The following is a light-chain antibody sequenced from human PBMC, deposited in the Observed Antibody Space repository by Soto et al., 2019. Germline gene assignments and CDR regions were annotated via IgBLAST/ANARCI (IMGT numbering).Light chain of an antibody. CDR3: QQYNSYSRT. Sequence: DIQMTQSPSTLSASVGDRVTITCRASQSISSWLAWYQQKPGKAPKILIYDASSLERGVPSRFSGSGSGTEFTLTISSLQPDDFATYYCQQYNSYSRTFGQGTKGEIK. CDR2: DAS. CDR1: QSISSW. V-gene: IGKV1-5*01. J-gene: IGKJ1*01.